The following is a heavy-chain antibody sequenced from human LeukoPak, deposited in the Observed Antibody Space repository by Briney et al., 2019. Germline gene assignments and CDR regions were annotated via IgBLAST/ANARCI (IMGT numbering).Heavy chain of an antibody. J-gene: IGHJ4*02. D-gene: IGHD2-15*01. Sequence: ASVKVSCKASGYTFTSYGISWVRQAPGQGLEWMGWISAYNGNTNYAQKLQGRVTMTTDTSTSTAYMELRSLRSDDTAVYYCATIGYCSGGSCYSDGRDFDYWDQGTLVTVSS. CDR1: GYTFTSYG. V-gene: IGHV1-18*01. CDR3: ATIGYCSGGSCYSDGRDFDY. CDR2: ISAYNGNT.